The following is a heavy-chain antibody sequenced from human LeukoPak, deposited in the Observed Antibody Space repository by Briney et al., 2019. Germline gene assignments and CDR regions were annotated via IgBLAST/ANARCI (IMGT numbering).Heavy chain of an antibody. V-gene: IGHV1-18*01. CDR2: ISAYNGNT. CDR3: AREKTNYYGSGSHDY. CDR1: GYTFTSYG. Sequence: ASVEVSCNASGYTFTSYGISWVRQAPGQGLEWMGWISAYNGNTNYAQKLQGRVTMTTDTSTSTAYMELRSLRSDDTAVYYCAREKTNYYGSGSHDYWGQGTLVTVSS. D-gene: IGHD3-10*01. J-gene: IGHJ4*02.